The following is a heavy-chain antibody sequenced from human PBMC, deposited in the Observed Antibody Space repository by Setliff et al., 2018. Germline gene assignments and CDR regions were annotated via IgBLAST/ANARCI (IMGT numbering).Heavy chain of an antibody. J-gene: IGHJ6*02. V-gene: IGHV4-4*07. Sequence: SETLSLTCTVSGGSTNNYHWTWIRQPAGKGLEWIGRLYPNGNTNYNPSLKRRVNMSADSSKNNLSLRLKYATAADTAVYYCARDRTAYTYGLDVWGQGTTVTVSS. CDR1: GGSTNNYH. CDR2: LYPNGNT. CDR3: ARDRTAYTYGLDV. D-gene: IGHD3-16*01.